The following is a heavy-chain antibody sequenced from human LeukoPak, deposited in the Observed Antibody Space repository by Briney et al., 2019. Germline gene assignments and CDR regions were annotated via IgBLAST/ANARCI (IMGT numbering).Heavy chain of an antibody. V-gene: IGHV3-74*01. CDR1: GFTISSYW. CDR2: INPAGSVT. D-gene: IGHD3-16*01. J-gene: IGHJ4*02. Sequence: GGSLRLSCSASGFTISSYWMHWVRQAPGKGLVWVSRINPAGSVTNHAGSVRGRFTISRDTATNTLYLEMNSLRAEDTAAYYCSRDFVGAEDYWGQGTLVTVSS. CDR3: SRDFVGAEDY.